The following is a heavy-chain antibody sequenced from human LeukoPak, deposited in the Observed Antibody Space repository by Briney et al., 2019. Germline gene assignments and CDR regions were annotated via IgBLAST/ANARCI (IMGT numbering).Heavy chain of an antibody. V-gene: IGHV4-61*02. J-gene: IGHJ4*02. CDR2: IYTSGST. CDR3: ARGFSTYYYDSSGYYYIRD. CDR1: GGSISSGSYY. Sequence: SETLSLTCTVSGGSISSGSYYWSWIRQPAGKGLERIGRIYTSGSTNYNPSLKSRVTISVDTSKNQFSLKLSSVTAADTAVYYCARGFSTYYYDSSGYYYIRDWGQGTLVTVSS. D-gene: IGHD3-22*01.